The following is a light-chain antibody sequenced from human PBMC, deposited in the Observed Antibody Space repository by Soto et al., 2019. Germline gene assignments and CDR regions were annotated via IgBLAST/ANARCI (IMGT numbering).Light chain of an antibody. V-gene: IGKV3-11*01. CDR2: DAF. CDR1: QSVGIY. J-gene: IGKJ4*01. Sequence: ETVLTQSPATLSLSPGETATLSCRASQSVGIYLAWYQQKPGQPPRLLIYDAFNRATGIPARFSGSGSGTDSTLTLSSLEPEDFAVYYCQQRQNWPPLTFGGGTKVEIK. CDR3: QQRQNWPPLT.